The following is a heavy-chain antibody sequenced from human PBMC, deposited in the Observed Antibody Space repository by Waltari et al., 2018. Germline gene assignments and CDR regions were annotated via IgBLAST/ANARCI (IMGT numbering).Heavy chain of an antibody. CDR2: IIPILCTA. CDR3: ARDGTGGYQGAFDI. V-gene: IGHV1-69*12. CDR1: GGTFSSYA. J-gene: IGHJ3*02. Sequence: QVQLVQSGAEVKKPGSSVKVSCKASGGTFSSYAISWVRQAPGQGLEWMGGIIPILCTANYAQKFQGRVTITADESTSTAYMELSSLRSEDTAVYYCARDGTGGYQGAFDIWGQGTMVTVSS. D-gene: IGHD5-12*01.